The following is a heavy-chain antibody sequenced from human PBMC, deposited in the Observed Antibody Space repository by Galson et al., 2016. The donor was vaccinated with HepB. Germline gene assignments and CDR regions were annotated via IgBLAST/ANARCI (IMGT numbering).Heavy chain of an antibody. D-gene: IGHD3-16*01. CDR1: GGSISDRLYY. Sequence: SETLSLTCFVSGGSISDRLYYWAWIRQPPGKGLEWIATVYYAGNTYYNPSLNGRLTISLDASRSEFYLKLTSLTAADTAVYFCARLHYDSGGGYWGQGALVTAS. V-gene: IGHV4-39*01. J-gene: IGHJ4*02. CDR3: ARLHYDSGGGY. CDR2: VYYAGNT.